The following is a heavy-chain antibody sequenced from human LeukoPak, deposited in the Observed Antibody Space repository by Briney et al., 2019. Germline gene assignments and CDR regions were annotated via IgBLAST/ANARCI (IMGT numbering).Heavy chain of an antibody. CDR2: MNPNSGNT. CDR1: GYTFTSYD. V-gene: IGHV1-8*01. Sequence: GASVKVSCKASGYTFTSYDINWVRQATGQGLEWRGWMNPNSGNTGYAQKLQGRVTMTRNTSISTAYMELSSLRSEYTAVYYCATRGAMVRGVEDYWGQGTLVTVSS. J-gene: IGHJ4*02. CDR3: ATRGAMVRGVEDY. D-gene: IGHD3-10*01.